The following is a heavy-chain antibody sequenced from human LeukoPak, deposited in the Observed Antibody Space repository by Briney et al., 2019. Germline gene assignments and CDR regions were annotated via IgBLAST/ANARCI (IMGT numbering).Heavy chain of an antibody. J-gene: IGHJ4*02. CDR2: ISATGSYT. D-gene: IGHD4-17*01. CDR1: GLTFSTYS. V-gene: IGHV3-21*01. Sequence: GGSLRLSCAASGLTFSTYSMNWVRQAPGKGLEWVSSISATGSYTYYADSVKGRFTISRDSAKSSLYLQMSSLRAEDTAVYYCARVGAYTDYAPDYGGQGTLVTVSS. CDR3: ARVGAYTDYAPDY.